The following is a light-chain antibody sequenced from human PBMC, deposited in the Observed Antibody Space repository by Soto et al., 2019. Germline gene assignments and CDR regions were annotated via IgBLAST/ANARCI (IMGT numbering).Light chain of an antibody. CDR2: DVN. J-gene: IGLJ1*01. Sequence: QSVLTQPHSVSGSPGQSVAISCSGTSSDVGGYNYVSWYQQHPGKAPKLIIFDVNKRPSGVPDRFSGSKSGSTASLTISGLQAEDEADYYCCSYAGSFRVFGTGTKVTVL. CDR3: CSYAGSFRV. CDR1: SSDVGGYNY. V-gene: IGLV2-11*01.